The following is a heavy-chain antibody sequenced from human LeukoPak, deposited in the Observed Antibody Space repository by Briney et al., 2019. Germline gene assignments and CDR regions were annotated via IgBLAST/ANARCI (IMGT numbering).Heavy chain of an antibody. V-gene: IGHV1-2*02. CDR2: INPNSGGT. Sequence: GASVKVSCKASGYTFTGYYMHWVRQAPGQGLEWMGWINPNSGGTNYAQKLQGRVTMTRDTSISTAYMELSRLRSDDTAVYYCARDGYSGSYGLGYWGQGTLVTVSS. D-gene: IGHD1-26*01. J-gene: IGHJ4*02. CDR1: GYTFTGYY. CDR3: ARDGYSGSYGLGY.